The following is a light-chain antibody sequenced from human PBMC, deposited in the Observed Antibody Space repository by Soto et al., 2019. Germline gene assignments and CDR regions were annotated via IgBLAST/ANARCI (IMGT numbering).Light chain of an antibody. CDR1: QNIFNY. CDR3: QQYEDLPLT. V-gene: IGKV1-33*01. Sequence: DVQLTQSPSTLPASVGDRVAITCQATQNIFNYLNWFQQRPGKAPQLLIYDASHLEPGVPSRFSGQRSGTDFTLIINDLQPEDFATYFCQQYEDLPLTFGGGTRVEV. CDR2: DAS. J-gene: IGKJ4*01.